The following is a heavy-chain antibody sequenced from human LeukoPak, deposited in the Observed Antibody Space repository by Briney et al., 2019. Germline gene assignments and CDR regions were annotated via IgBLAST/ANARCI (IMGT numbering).Heavy chain of an antibody. Sequence: GGSLRLSCAASGFTFSNYAMHWVRQGLVKGLESMAVVSHDGIQTYYADSAKDRFTISRDNSKSTLFLQMNSLRAEDTAVYYCARDGGGGYNQIDFWGQGTLVTVSS. CDR3: ARDGGGGYNQIDF. D-gene: IGHD5-24*01. CDR2: VSHDGIQT. CDR1: GFTFSNYA. V-gene: IGHV3-30-3*01. J-gene: IGHJ4*02.